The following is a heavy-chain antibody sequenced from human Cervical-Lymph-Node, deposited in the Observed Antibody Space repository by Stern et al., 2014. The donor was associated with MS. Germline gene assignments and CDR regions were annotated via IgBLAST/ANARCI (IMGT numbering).Heavy chain of an antibody. CDR3: AAIGPLMEGAAFDI. J-gene: IGHJ3*02. D-gene: IGHD3-16*01. CDR2: IHPRGAT. Sequence: QLQLQESGPGLVKPSQTLSLSCTVSGAPVNSGGYYWTWIPPVPGKGLEWIGYIHPRGATFYTPPLKSRVTLSVDTSENQVSLMLSSVTAADTAVYYCAAIGPLMEGAAFDIWGQGTLVTVSS. V-gene: IGHV4-31*03. CDR1: GAPVNSGGYY.